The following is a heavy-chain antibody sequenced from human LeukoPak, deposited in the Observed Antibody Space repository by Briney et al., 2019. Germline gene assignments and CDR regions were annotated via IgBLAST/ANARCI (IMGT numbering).Heavy chain of an antibody. J-gene: IGHJ4*02. V-gene: IGHV3-30*03. CDR2: ISYDGSNK. D-gene: IGHD2-2*03. CDR3: WMSGGEDDYFDY. CDR1: GFPFSTYW. Sequence: GESLRLSCAASGFPFSTYWMSWVRQAPGKGLEWVAVISYDGSNKYYADSVKGRFTISRDNSKNTLYLQMNSLRAEDTAVYYGWMSGGEDDYFDYWGQGTLVTVSS.